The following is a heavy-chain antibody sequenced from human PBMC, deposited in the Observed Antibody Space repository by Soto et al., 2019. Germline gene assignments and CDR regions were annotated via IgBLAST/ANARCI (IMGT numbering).Heavy chain of an antibody. D-gene: IGHD3-10*01. V-gene: IGHV3-64*01. CDR1: GFTFSSYA. Sequence: GGSLRLSCAASGFTFSSYALHWVRQAPGKGLEYVSAISSNGGSTYYANSVKGRFTISRNNSKNTLYLQMGSLRAEDMAVYSCARERAVEQQTGRGDAFDIWGQGTMVTVSS. CDR2: ISSNGGST. CDR3: ARERAVEQQTGRGDAFDI. J-gene: IGHJ3*02.